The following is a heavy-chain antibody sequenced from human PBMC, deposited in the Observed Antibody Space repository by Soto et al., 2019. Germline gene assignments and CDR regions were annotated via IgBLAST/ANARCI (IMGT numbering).Heavy chain of an antibody. CDR3: ARVEVGCSGGSCYDWFDP. V-gene: IGHV1-8*01. J-gene: IGHJ5*02. D-gene: IGHD2-15*01. CDR1: GYTFTSYD. CDR2: MNPNSGNT. Sequence: QVQLVQSGAEVKKPGASVKVSCKASGYTFTSYDINWVRQATGQGLEWMGWMNPNSGNTGYAQKFQGRVTMTRTTSISTTYMELSSLRAEDTAVYYCARVEVGCSGGSCYDWFDPWGQGTLVTVSS.